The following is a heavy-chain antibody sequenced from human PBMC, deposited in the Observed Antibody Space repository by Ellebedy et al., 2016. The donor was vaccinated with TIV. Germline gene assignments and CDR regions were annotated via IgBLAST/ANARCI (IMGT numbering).Heavy chain of an antibody. J-gene: IGHJ4*02. CDR3: ARDPLGYYFDY. V-gene: IGHV3-7*01. D-gene: IGHD3-10*01. Sequence: GESLKISCAASGFTFSNYWMSWVRQAPGEGLEWVANIKHDGSEKYYVDSVKGRFTISRGNAKNSLYLQMNSLRAEDTAVYYCARDPLGYYFDYWGQGTLVTVSS. CDR2: IKHDGSEK. CDR1: GFTFSNYW.